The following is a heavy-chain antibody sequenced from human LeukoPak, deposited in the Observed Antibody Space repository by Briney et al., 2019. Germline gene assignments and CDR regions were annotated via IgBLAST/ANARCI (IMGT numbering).Heavy chain of an antibody. CDR1: GYTFTGHY. V-gene: IGHV1-2*02. J-gene: IGHJ5*02. CDR3: ARDRATGSSWYVRWFDP. CDR2: INPKSGGT. Sequence: ASVKVSCKASGYTFTGHYMHWVRQAPGQGLEWMGWINPKSGGTNYAQKFQGRVTMTRDTSISTAYMELSRLSSDDTAVYYCARDRATGSSWYVRWFDPWGQETLVTVSS. D-gene: IGHD6-13*01.